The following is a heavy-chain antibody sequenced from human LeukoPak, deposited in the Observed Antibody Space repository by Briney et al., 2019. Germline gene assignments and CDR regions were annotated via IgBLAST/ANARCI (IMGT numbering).Heavy chain of an antibody. Sequence: ASVKVSCXASGYTFTSYDINWVRQATGQGLEWMGWTNPNSGNTGYAQKFQCRVTITRNTSISTAYMELSSLRSEDTAVYYCASSSSSIAAQGYYYYYMDVWGKGTTVTVSS. V-gene: IGHV1-8*03. J-gene: IGHJ6*03. D-gene: IGHD6-6*01. CDR2: TNPNSGNT. CDR1: GYTFTSYD. CDR3: ASSSSSIAAQGYYYYYMDV.